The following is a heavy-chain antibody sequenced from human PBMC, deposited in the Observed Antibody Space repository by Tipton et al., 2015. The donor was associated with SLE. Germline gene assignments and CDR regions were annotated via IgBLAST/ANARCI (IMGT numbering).Heavy chain of an antibody. V-gene: IGHV4-34*01. Sequence: TLSLTCSVHGASFIGFYCTWIRQKPGKELEWIGEINHFGSANHNPSLKSRVSISVDTSKNQFSLKLSSVTAADTAVYYCARQQGDCSSTSCYTDWFDPWGQGTLVTVSS. CDR1: GASFIGFY. CDR2: INHFGSA. J-gene: IGHJ5*02. CDR3: ARQQGDCSSTSCYTDWFDP. D-gene: IGHD2-2*02.